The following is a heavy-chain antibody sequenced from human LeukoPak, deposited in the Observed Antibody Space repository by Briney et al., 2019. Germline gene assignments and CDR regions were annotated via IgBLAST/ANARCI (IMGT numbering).Heavy chain of an antibody. V-gene: IGHV3-11*06. CDR2: ISNSSSYT. D-gene: IGHD3-10*01. J-gene: IGHJ4*02. CDR1: GFTFSDYY. CDR3: ARGSRVWFGELLFDY. Sequence: GGSLRLSCAASGFTFSDYYMSWIRQAPGKELEWVSYISNSSSYTNYADSVKGRFTISRDNAKNSLYLQMNSLRAEDTAVYYCARGSRVWFGELLFDYWGQGTLVTVSS.